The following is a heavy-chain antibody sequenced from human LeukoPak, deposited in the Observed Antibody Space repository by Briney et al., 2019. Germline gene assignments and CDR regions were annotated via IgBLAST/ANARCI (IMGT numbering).Heavy chain of an antibody. CDR3: ARGRYYLDS. J-gene: IGHJ4*02. CDR1: GFTFISHA. Sequence: GGSLRLSCRVSGFTFISHAMSWVRQAPGKGLEWVSGISGSGATTYYAESVKGRFTISRDNSKNTLYLQMSSLRAEDTAVYFCARGRYYLDSWGQGTLVTVSS. CDR2: ISGSGATT. V-gene: IGHV3-23*01.